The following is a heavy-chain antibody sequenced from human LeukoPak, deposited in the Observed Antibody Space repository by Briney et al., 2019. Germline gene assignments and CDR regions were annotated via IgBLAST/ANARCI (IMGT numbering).Heavy chain of an antibody. CDR3: ARDQGYYDSSGFERAVVGMDV. V-gene: IGHV3-21*01. CDR2: ISSSSSYI. CDR1: GFSFSSYT. Sequence: PGGSVRLSCAASGFSFSSYTMNWVGQAPGKGLEWVSSISSSSSYIYYADSVKGRFTISRDNAKNSLYLQMNSLRAEDTAVYYCARDQGYYDSSGFERAVVGMDVWGQGTTVTVSS. D-gene: IGHD3-22*01. J-gene: IGHJ6*02.